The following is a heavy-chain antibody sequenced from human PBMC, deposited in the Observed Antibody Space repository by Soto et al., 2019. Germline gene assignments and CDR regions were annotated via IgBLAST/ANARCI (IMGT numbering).Heavy chain of an antibody. CDR3: AREVQVHTPAFVY. J-gene: IGHJ4*02. D-gene: IGHD3-10*01. V-gene: IGHV1-69*19. CDR1: GGTFNTYA. Sequence: QVQLVQSGAEMKKPGSSVKVSCQSSGGTFNTYAMNWVRQAPGQGPEWMGDISPMFGAANYAPKFQGRVNITADESPGTSYMTLTTLTSQDTALYSCAREVQVHTPAFVYWGQGTLVTVSS. CDR2: ISPMFGAA.